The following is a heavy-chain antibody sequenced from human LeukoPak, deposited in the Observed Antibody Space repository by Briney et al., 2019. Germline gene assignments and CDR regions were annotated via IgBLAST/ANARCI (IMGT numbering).Heavy chain of an antibody. V-gene: IGHV4-59*01. J-gene: IGHJ6*03. CDR2: IYSSERT. CDR1: GGSISGYY. CDR3: ARFVSHLLPRSSYYYYMDV. Sequence: SETLSLTCTVSGGSISGYYWSWIRQAPGKGLEYIGHIYSSERTYYNPSLRSRVTISADTSKNQFSLKVSSVTAADTAVYFCARFVSHLLPRSSYYYYMDVWGKGTTVTISS. D-gene: IGHD2-2*01.